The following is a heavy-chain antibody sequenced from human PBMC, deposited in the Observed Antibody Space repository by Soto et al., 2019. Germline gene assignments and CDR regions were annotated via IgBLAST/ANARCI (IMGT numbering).Heavy chain of an antibody. CDR1: GFTFNDYS. CDR3: VRAGHVFDVHYYGMDL. D-gene: IGHD3-10*01. V-gene: IGHV3-21*01. Sequence: GGSLRLSCEASGFTFNDYSMDWVRQAPEKGLEWVSSISSSGIYIYYADSVKGRFAISRDNANNVMYLQMDTLRAEDTAVYYCVRAGHVFDVHYYGMDLWGQGTTVTVSS. CDR2: ISSSGIYI. J-gene: IGHJ6*02.